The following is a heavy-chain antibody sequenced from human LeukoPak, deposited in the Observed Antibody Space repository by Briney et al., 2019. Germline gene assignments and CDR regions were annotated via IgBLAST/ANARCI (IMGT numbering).Heavy chain of an antibody. J-gene: IGHJ4*02. V-gene: IGHV4-59*01. Sequence: SETLSLTCTVSGGSISTYYWSWIRQPPGKGLEWIGYIYYSGSTNFNPSRKSRVTISVDTSKNQFSLKLSSATAADTAVYYCARDSRSFDYWGQGTLATVSS. CDR1: GGSISTYY. CDR2: IYYSGST. CDR3: ARDSRSFDY.